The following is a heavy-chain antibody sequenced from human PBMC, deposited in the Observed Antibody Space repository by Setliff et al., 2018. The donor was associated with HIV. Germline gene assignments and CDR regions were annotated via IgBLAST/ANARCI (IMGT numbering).Heavy chain of an antibody. Sequence: SETLSLTCSVSGGSISSGSYYWSWIRQPAGKGLEWIGHIYTSGSTNYNPSLKSRVTMSVDTSKNQFSLKLSSVTAVDTAVYYCARFAYYSDSGGYYHHWGQGALVTVSS. D-gene: IGHD3-22*01. CDR2: IYTSGST. CDR1: GGSISSGSYY. J-gene: IGHJ4*02. V-gene: IGHV4-61*09. CDR3: ARFAYYSDSGGYYHH.